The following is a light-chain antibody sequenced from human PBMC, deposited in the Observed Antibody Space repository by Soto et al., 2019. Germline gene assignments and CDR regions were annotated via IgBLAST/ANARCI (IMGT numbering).Light chain of an antibody. Sequence: DIQMTQSPSTLSASVGDRVTITCRASQSISSWLAWYQQKPGKAPKLLIYDASSFESGVPSRFRGSGSGTEFTLTISSLQPDDFATYYCQQYNSYSYTFGQGTKLEIK. V-gene: IGKV1-5*01. J-gene: IGKJ2*01. CDR2: DAS. CDR3: QQYNSYSYT. CDR1: QSISSW.